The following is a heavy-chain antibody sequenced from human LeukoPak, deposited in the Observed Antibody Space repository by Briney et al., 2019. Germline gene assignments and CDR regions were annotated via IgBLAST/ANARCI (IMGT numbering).Heavy chain of an antibody. Sequence: GASVKVSCKASGGTFSSYAISWVRQASGQGLEWMGGIIPIFGTANYAQKFQGRVTITADESTSTAYMELSSLRSEDTAVYYCARVYSSSWTYYYGMDVWGQGTTVTVSS. CDR2: IIPIFGTA. CDR1: GGTFSSYA. D-gene: IGHD6-13*01. J-gene: IGHJ6*02. CDR3: ARVYSSSWTYYYGMDV. V-gene: IGHV1-69*13.